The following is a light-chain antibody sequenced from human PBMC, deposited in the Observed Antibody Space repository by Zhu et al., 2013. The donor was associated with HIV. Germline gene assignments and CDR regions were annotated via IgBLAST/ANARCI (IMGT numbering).Light chain of an antibody. CDR2: KVS. CDR1: QSLVYRDGNTY. J-gene: IGKJ4*01. V-gene: IGKV2-30*01. CDR3: MQGSHWPLS. Sequence: DAVMTQTPLHLPVTLGQPASISCRSSQSLVYRDGNTYLNWFHQRPGQSPRRLIFKVSNRDSGVPDRFNGSGSGTDFTLRISRVEAEDVGIYFCMQGSHWPLSFGGGTKVEI.